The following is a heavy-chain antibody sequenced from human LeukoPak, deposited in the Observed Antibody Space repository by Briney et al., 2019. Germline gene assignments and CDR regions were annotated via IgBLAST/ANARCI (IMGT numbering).Heavy chain of an antibody. J-gene: IGHJ4*02. CDR1: GFTFSSYA. CDR2: ISGNGGST. V-gene: IGHV3-23*01. Sequence: PGGSLRLSCAASGFTFSSYAMSWVRQAPGKGLEWVSAISGNGGSTYYADSVKGRFTISRDNSKNTLYLQMNSLRAEDTAVYYCAKTRPLDSSSWSHGDYWGQGTLVTVSS. CDR3: AKTRPLDSSSWSHGDY. D-gene: IGHD6-13*01.